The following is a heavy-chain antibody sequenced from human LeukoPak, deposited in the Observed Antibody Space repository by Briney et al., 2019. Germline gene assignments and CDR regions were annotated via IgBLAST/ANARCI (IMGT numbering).Heavy chain of an antibody. CDR1: GFTFSSSS. Sequence: GGSLRLSCAASGFTFSSSSMNWVRQAPGKGLEWVSSISASSGYIYYADSVKGRFTISRDNAKNSLYLQMNGLRAEDTAVYYCARDSADAFDIWGQGTMVTVSS. J-gene: IGHJ3*02. CDR2: ISASSGYI. V-gene: IGHV3-21*01. D-gene: IGHD3-10*01. CDR3: ARDSADAFDI.